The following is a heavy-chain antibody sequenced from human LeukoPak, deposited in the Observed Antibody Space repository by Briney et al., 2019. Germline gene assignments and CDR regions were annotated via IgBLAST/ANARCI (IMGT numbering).Heavy chain of an antibody. CDR1: GFTFSSYA. J-gene: IGHJ4*02. V-gene: IGHV3-23*01. CDR2: ISGSSGST. D-gene: IGHD5-18*01. CDR3: AKLKLWLFDY. Sequence: GGSLRLSCAASGFTFSSYAMSWVRQAPGKGLEWVSAISGSSGSTYYADSVKGRFTISRDNSKNTLHLQMNSLRAEDTAVYYCAKLKLWLFDYWGQGTLVTVSS.